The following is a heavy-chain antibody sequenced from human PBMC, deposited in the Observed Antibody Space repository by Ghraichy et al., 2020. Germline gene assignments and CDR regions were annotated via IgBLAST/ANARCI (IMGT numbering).Heavy chain of an antibody. CDR1: GFTFSSYA. J-gene: IGHJ4*02. CDR3: ATVPYGSGPIGAFGY. CDR2: ISGRGGST. V-gene: IGHV3-23*01. Sequence: GGSLRLSCAASGFTFSSYAMSWVRQAPGKGLEWVSAISGRGGSTYYADSVKGRFTISIDNSKNTLYLQMNSLRAEDTAVYYCATVPYGSGPIGAFGYWGQRTLVTVSS. D-gene: IGHD3-10*01.